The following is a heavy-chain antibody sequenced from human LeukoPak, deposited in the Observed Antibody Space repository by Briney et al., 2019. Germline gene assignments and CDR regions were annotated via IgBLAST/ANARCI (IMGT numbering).Heavy chain of an antibody. J-gene: IGHJ6*02. CDR3: ARVGGQWLDQSYGMDV. CDR1: GYTFTSYA. D-gene: IGHD6-19*01. V-gene: IGHV7-4-1*02. Sequence: AASVKVSCKASGYTFTSYAMNWVRQAPGQGLEWMGWINTNTGNPTYAQGFTGRFVFSLDTSVSTAYLQISSLKAEDTAVYYCARVGGQWLDQSYGMDVWGQGTTVTVSS. CDR2: INTNTGNP.